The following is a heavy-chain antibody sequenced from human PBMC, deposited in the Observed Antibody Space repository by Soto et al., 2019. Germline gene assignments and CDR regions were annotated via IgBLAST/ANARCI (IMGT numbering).Heavy chain of an antibody. Sequence: SETLSLTCTVSGGSISSGGYYWSWIRQHPGKGLEWIGYFYYSGSTYYNPSLESRVTISVDTSKNQFSLKLSSVTAADTAVYYCAREEVAYYGSGSYNWFDPWGQGTLVTVAS. CDR2: FYYSGST. J-gene: IGHJ5*02. CDR3: AREEVAYYGSGSYNWFDP. D-gene: IGHD3-10*01. V-gene: IGHV4-31*03. CDR1: GGSISSGGYY.